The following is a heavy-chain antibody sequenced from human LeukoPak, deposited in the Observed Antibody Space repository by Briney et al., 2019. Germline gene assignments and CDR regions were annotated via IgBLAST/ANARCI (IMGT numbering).Heavy chain of an antibody. V-gene: IGHV3-23*01. Sequence: GGSLRLSCAASGFTFSSYAMSWVRQAPGKGLEWASAISGSGGSTYYADSVKGRFTISRDNSKNTLYLQMNSLRAEDTAVYYCASRGLVVPAAPYYYYGMDVWGQGTTVTVSS. CDR3: ASRGLVVPAAPYYYYGMDV. D-gene: IGHD2-2*01. J-gene: IGHJ6*02. CDR2: ISGSGGST. CDR1: GFTFSSYA.